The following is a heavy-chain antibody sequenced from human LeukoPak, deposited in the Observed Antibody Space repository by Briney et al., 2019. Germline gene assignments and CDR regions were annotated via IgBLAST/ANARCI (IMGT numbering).Heavy chain of an antibody. J-gene: IGHJ4*02. CDR2: INPNSGGT. CDR3: ARNLGSYYDSSGYYYWVY. D-gene: IGHD3-22*01. Sequence: GASVKVPCKASGYTFTGYYMHWVRQAPGQGLEWMGWINPNSGGTNYAQKFQGRVTMTRDTSISTAYMELSRLRSDDTAVYYCARNLGSYYDSSGYYYWVYWGQGTLVTVS. V-gene: IGHV1-2*02. CDR1: GYTFTGYY.